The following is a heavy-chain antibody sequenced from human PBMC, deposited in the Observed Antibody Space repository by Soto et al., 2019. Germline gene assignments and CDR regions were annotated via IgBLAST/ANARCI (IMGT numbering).Heavy chain of an antibody. J-gene: IGHJ6*02. CDR2: IYYSGST. D-gene: IGHD6-25*01. V-gene: IGHV4-31*03. Sequence: SETLSLTCSVSGGSISSVGHYWTWIRQQPGKGLEWIGYIYYSGSTDYNPSLKSRVTISVDRSKNQFSLNLGPVTAADTAIYYCARESGGYDSSTRYGLDVWGQGTTVTVSS. CDR1: GGSISSVGHY. CDR3: ARESGGYDSSTRYGLDV.